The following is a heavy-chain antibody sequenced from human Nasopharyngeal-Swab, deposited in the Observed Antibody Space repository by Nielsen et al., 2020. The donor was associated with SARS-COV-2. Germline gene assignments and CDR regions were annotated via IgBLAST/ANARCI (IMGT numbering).Heavy chain of an antibody. J-gene: IGHJ1*01. V-gene: IGHV3-21*01. D-gene: IGHD6-19*01. Sequence: GESLKISCAASGFTFNNYNFNWVRQAPGKGLEWVSSISSSSSYIYYADSVKGRFTISRDNAKNSLYLQMNSLRADDTAVYYCTRGRIAVAGFEYFQYWGQGTLVTVSS. CDR1: GFTFNNYN. CDR3: TRGRIAVAGFEYFQY. CDR2: ISSSSSYI.